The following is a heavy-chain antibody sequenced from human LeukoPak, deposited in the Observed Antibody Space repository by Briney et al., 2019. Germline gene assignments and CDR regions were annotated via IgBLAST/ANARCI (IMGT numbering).Heavy chain of an antibody. D-gene: IGHD6-19*01. J-gene: IGHJ6*03. CDR3: AREIAVAGTDQYYYMDV. CDR2: ISISGSYI. V-gene: IGHV3-21*01. CDR1: EFTFSSYS. Sequence: GGSLRLSCAASEFTFSSYSMNWARQAPGKGLEWVSSISISGSYIYYADTVQGRFTISRDNAKDSLYLQMNSLRAEDTAVYYCAREIAVAGTDQYYYMDVWGKGTTVTVSS.